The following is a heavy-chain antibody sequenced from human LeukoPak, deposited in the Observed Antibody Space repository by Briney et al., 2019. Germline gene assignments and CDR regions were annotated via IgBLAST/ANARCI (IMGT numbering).Heavy chain of an antibody. J-gene: IGHJ3*02. CDR3: ARAGVLGYAFDI. CDR2: ISSSSSYI. D-gene: IGHD6-13*01. Sequence: PGGTLRLSCTASGFTFSSYSMNWVRHAPGKGLEWVSSISSSSSYIYYADSVKGRFTISKDNAKNSLYLQMNSLRAEDTAVYYCARAGVLGYAFDIWGQGTMVTVSS. CDR1: GFTFSSYS. V-gene: IGHV3-21*01.